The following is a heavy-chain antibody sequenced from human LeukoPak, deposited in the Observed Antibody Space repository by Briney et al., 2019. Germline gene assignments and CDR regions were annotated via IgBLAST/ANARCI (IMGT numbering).Heavy chain of an antibody. CDR2: ISWNSGSI. V-gene: IGHV3-9*01. Sequence: PGGSLRLSCAASGFTFDDYAMHWVRQAPGKGLEWVSGISWNSGSIGYADSVKGRFTISRDNAKNSLYLQMNSLRAEDTALYYCAKDRGNCGGDCYHFDYWGQGTLVTVSS. CDR1: GFTFDDYA. J-gene: IGHJ4*02. D-gene: IGHD2-21*02. CDR3: AKDRGNCGGDCYHFDY.